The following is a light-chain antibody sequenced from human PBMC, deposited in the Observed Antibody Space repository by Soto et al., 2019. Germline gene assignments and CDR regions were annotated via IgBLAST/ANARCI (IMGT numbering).Light chain of an antibody. CDR2: GAS. CDR1: QSISNS. J-gene: IGKJ2*01. V-gene: IGKV3-15*01. Sequence: EIVMTQSPASLSVSPGETATLSCGASQSISNSLAWYQQKPGQAPSLLIYGASTRATGIPARFSGSGSGTEFTLTISSLQSEDSALYYCQQYNSWPPRTFGQGTKLEIK. CDR3: QQYNSWPPRT.